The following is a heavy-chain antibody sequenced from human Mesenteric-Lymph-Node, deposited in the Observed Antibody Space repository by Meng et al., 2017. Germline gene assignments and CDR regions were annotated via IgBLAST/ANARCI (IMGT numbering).Heavy chain of an antibody. D-gene: IGHD3-3*01. Sequence: GESLKISCAASGFTFSTYTMHWVRQAPGKGLEWVAVISYDGSNGAYADSVKGRFAISRDNSKNTLHLQMNSLRPEDTAVYYCARSYYDFWGGYPADAFDIWGQGTMVTVSS. V-gene: IGHV3-30*01. J-gene: IGHJ3*02. CDR1: GFTFSTYT. CDR2: ISYDGSNG. CDR3: ARSYYDFWGGYPADAFDI.